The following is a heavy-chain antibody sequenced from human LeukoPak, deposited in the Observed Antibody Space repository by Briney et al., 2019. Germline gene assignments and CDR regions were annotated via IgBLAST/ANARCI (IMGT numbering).Heavy chain of an antibody. J-gene: IGHJ5*02. CDR1: GGTFSSYA. V-gene: IGHV1-18*01. Sequence: GASVKVSCKASGGTFSSYAISWVRQAPGQGLEWMGWISAYNGNTNYAQKLQGRVTMTTDTSTSTAYMELRSLRSDDTAVYYCARDLSGPPPWFDPWGQGTLVTVSS. CDR3: ARDLSGPPPWFDP. CDR2: ISAYNGNT.